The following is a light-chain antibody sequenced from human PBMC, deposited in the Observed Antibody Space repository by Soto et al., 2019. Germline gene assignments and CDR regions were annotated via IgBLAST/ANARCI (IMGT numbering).Light chain of an antibody. CDR2: EVS. J-gene: IGLJ1*01. CDR3: SSYTSSITRV. Sequence: QYSLTQPASVSGSPGQSITISCTGTSSDVGGYDYVSWYQQHPGKAPKLMIYEVSNRPSGVSNRFSGSKSGNTASLTISGLQAEDEADYYCSSYTSSITRVFGTGTKVTVL. V-gene: IGLV2-14*01. CDR1: SSDVGGYDY.